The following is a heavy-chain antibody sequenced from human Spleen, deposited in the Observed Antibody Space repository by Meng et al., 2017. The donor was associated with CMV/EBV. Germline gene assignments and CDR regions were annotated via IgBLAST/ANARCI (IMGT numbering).Heavy chain of an antibody. CDR1: GFTFSSYE. Sequence: GGSLRLSCVASGFTFSSYEMNWVRQAPGKGLEWVSYIISSDATIYYADSVKGRFTTSRDNATNSLYLQMNSLRAEDTAVYYCSRDLLRLAKTTPYGMDVWGQGTTVTVSS. D-gene: IGHD4-11*01. J-gene: IGHJ6*02. CDR2: IISSDATI. CDR3: SRDLLRLAKTTPYGMDV. V-gene: IGHV3-48*03.